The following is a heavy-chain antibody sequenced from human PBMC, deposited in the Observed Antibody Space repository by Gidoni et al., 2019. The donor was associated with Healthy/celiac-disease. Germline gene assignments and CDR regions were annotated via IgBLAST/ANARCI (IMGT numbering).Heavy chain of an antibody. CDR1: GFTFSSYA. CDR3: ARNSGSSVGALDY. Sequence: QVQLVESGGGVVQPGRSLRLSCAASGFTFSSYAMHWVRQAPGKGLEWVAVISYDGSNKYYADSVKDRFTISRDNSKNTLYLQMNSLRAEDTAVYYCARNSGSSVGALDYWGQGTLVTVSS. D-gene: IGHD1-26*01. V-gene: IGHV3-30-3*01. CDR2: ISYDGSNK. J-gene: IGHJ4*02.